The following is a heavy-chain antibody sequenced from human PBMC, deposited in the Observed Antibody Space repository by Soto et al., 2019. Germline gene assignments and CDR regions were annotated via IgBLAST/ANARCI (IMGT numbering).Heavy chain of an antibody. CDR2: IGVSGDTT. CDR3: AKVRRFGELRSLY. V-gene: IGHV3-23*01. CDR1: GFTFSSYA. J-gene: IGHJ4*02. D-gene: IGHD3-10*01. Sequence: EVQLLESGGGLVQPGGSLRLSCAASGFTFSSYAMSWVRQAPGKGLEWVSAIGVSGDTTYYADSVKGRFTISRDNSKNTVYLQMGSLRAEETALYYCAKVRRFGELRSLYWGQGTLVTVSS.